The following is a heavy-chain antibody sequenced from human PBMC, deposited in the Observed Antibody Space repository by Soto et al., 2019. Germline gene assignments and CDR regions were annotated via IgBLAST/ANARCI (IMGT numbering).Heavy chain of an antibody. Sequence: SETLSLTCTVSGGSISSGDYYWSWIRQPPGKGLEWIGYIYYSGRTYYNPSLKSRVTISVDTSKNQFSLKLSSVTAADTAVYYCARGFDFWSGYWGFDPWGQGTLVTVSS. CDR2: IYYSGRT. J-gene: IGHJ5*02. CDR1: GGSISSGDYY. V-gene: IGHV4-30-4*01. D-gene: IGHD3-3*01. CDR3: ARGFDFWSGYWGFDP.